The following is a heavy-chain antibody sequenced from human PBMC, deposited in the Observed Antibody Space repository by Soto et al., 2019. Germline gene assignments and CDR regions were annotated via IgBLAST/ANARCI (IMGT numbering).Heavy chain of an antibody. CDR2: IYYSGST. V-gene: IGHV4-59*08. J-gene: IGHJ4*02. D-gene: IGHD4-17*01. CDR1: GGSISSYC. Sequence: PLETQSVTSTVAGGSISSYCWSWIRKPPGKGLEWIGYIYYSGSTNYNPSLKSRVTISVDTSKNQFSLKLSSVTAADTAVYYCARHSDDYGDYFDYWGQGTLVTVSS. CDR3: ARHSDDYGDYFDY.